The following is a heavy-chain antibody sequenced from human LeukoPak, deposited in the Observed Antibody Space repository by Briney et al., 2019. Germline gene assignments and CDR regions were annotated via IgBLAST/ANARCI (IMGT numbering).Heavy chain of an antibody. J-gene: IGHJ5*02. CDR3: ARDLNYPTP. CDR1: GYTFTSYG. CDR2: INPNSGGT. V-gene: IGHV1-2*02. D-gene: IGHD3-10*01. Sequence: ASVKVSCKASGYTFTSYGISWVRQAPGQGLEWMGWINPNSGGTNYAQKFQGRVTMTRDTSISTAYMELSRLRSDDTAVYYCARDLNYPTPWGQGTLVTVSS.